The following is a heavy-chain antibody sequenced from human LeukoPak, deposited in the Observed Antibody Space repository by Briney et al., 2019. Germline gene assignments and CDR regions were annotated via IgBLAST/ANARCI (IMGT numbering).Heavy chain of an antibody. CDR3: ARDYLNYEGLMDV. V-gene: IGHV1-69*13. Sequence: SVKVSCKASGYTFTNYAISWVRQAPGQGLEWMGGIIPIFGTVNYAQKFQGRVTITADESTSTAYMELSSLRSEDTAVYYCARDYLNYEGLMDVWGKGTTVTVSS. CDR2: IIPIFGTV. D-gene: IGHD3-22*01. J-gene: IGHJ6*03. CDR1: GYTFTNYA.